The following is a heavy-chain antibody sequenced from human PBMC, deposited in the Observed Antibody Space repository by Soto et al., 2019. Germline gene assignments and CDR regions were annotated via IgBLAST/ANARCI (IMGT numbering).Heavy chain of an antibody. CDR3: APSIRYSSGWPKYYFDY. Sequence: QITLKESGPTLVKPTQTLTLTCTFSGFSLSTSGVGVGWIRQPPGKALEWLALIYWDDDKRYSPSLKSRLTITKDTYKNQVVLTMTNMDPVDTATYYCAPSIRYSSGWPKYYFDYWGQGTLVTVSS. CDR1: GFSLSTSGVG. D-gene: IGHD6-19*01. CDR2: IYWDDDK. V-gene: IGHV2-5*02. J-gene: IGHJ4*02.